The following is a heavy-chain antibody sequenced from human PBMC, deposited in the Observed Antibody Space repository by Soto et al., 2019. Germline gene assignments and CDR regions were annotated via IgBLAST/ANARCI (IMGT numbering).Heavy chain of an antibody. CDR3: ATEINRRPYSSGPSGGAFDI. J-gene: IGHJ3*02. V-gene: IGHV1-24*01. D-gene: IGHD6-19*01. CDR2: FDPEDGET. CDR1: GYTLTELS. Sequence: ASVKVSWKVSGYTLTELSMHWVRQAPGKGLEWMGGFDPEDGETIYAQKFQGRVTMTEDTSTDTAYMELSSLRSEDTAVYYCATEINRRPYSSGPSGGAFDIWGQGTMVT.